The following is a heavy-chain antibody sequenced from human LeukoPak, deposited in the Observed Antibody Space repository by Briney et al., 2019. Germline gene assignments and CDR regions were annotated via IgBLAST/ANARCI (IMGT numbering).Heavy chain of an antibody. V-gene: IGHV1-46*01. J-gene: IGHJ5*02. CDR1: GYTFTSYY. D-gene: IGHD2-15*01. Sequence: ASVNVSCKASGYTFTSYYMHWVRQAPGQGLEWMGIINPSGGSTSYAQKFQGRVTMTRDMSTSTVYMELSSLRSEDTAVYYCARGYCSGGSCYWFDPWGQGTLVTVSS. CDR3: ARGYCSGGSCYWFDP. CDR2: INPSGGST.